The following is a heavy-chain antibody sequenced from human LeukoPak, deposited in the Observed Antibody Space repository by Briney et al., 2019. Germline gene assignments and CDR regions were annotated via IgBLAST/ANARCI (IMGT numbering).Heavy chain of an antibody. D-gene: IGHD2-2*01. V-gene: IGHV4-34*01. Sequence: SETLSLTCAVYGGSFSGYYWSWIRQPPGKGLEWIGEINHSGSTNYNPSLKSRVTISVDTSKNQFSLKLSSVTAADTAVYYCARGRYDCSSTSCYYSRWPGFDYWGQGTLVTVSS. CDR3: ARGRYDCSSTSCYYSRWPGFDY. CDR2: INHSGST. CDR1: GGSFSGYY. J-gene: IGHJ4*02.